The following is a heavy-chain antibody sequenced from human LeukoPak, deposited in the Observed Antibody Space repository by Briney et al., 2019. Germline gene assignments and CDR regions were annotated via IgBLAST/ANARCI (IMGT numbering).Heavy chain of an antibody. J-gene: IGHJ4*01. V-gene: IGHV3-30*18. CDR3: AKHGGESYFFDY. CDR2: ISYDGSNK. CDR1: VFTISSYG. D-gene: IGHD1-26*01. Sequence: GRSLRLSCAASVFTISSYGMHWVRQAPGKGLEWVAVISYDGSNKYYADSVKGRFTISRDNSKNTLYLQMNSLRAEDTAVYYCAKHGGESYFFDYWGHGTLVTVSS.